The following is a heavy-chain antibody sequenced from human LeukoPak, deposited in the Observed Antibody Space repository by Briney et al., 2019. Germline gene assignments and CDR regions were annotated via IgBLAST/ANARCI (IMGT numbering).Heavy chain of an antibody. V-gene: IGHV3-33*01. D-gene: IGHD6-19*01. CDR3: ARDPDLWYSSGWYYFDY. CDR2: IWYDGSNK. J-gene: IGHJ4*02. Sequence: GGSLRLSCAASGFTFSSYGMHWVRQAPGKGLEWVAVIWYDGSNKYYADSVKGRFNISRDNSKNTLYLQMNSLRAEDTAVYYCARDPDLWYSSGWYYFDYWGQGTLVTVSS. CDR1: GFTFSSYG.